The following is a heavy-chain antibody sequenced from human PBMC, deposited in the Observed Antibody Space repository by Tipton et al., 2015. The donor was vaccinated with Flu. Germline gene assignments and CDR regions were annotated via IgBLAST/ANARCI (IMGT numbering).Heavy chain of an antibody. CDR1: GFTFSRYA. D-gene: IGHD6-19*01. V-gene: IGHV3-23*01. Sequence: SLRLSCAASGFTFSRYAMSWVRQAPGKGLEWVSAITGSGSVRYFADSVKGRFTISRDNSKNMLYLQMNSLSPEDTAIYYCAKVIPELVAGLDYWGQGTLVSVPS. CDR2: ITGSGSVR. CDR3: AKVIPELVAGLDY. J-gene: IGHJ4*02.